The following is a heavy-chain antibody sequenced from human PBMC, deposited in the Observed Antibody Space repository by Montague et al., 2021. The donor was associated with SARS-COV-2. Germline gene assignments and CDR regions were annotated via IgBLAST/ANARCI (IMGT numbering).Heavy chain of an antibody. CDR3: AKDPPSSWTRDAFDI. D-gene: IGHD6-13*01. J-gene: IGHJ3*02. V-gene: IGHV3-30*18. CDR2: TSYDGSNK. CDR1: GFTFNIYG. Sequence: SLRLSCATSGFTFNIYGMHWVRQAPGKGLEWVAVTSYDGSNKYYADSVKGRFTTSRGNSKNTLYLQMNSLRAEDTAVYYCAKDPPSSWTRDAFDIWGQGTMVTVSS.